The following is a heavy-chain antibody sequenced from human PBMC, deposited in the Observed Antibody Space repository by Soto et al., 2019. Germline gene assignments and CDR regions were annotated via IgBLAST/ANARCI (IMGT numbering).Heavy chain of an antibody. CDR3: ARVAEMGTMTEGYSYYMDV. Sequence: QVQLVQSGAEVKKPGSSVKVSCKPSGDTFSNHTISWVRLAPGQGLEVMGRIIPILAVANYAQKLGGSVTITADKSTATANMERSRLRSADTSVYYCARVAEMGTMTEGYSYYMDVLGEGTTVTVSS. D-gene: IGHD5-12*01. V-gene: IGHV1-69*04. CDR1: GDTFSNHT. J-gene: IGHJ6*03. CDR2: IIPILAVA.